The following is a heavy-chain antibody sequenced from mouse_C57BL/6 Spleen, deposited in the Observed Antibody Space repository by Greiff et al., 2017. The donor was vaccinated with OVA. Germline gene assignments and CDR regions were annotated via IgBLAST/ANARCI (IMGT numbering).Heavy chain of an antibody. CDR2: IHPNSGST. V-gene: IGHV1-64*01. CDR1: GYTFTSYW. D-gene: IGHD4-1*01. J-gene: IGHJ3*01. CDR3: ARFELGRAWFAY. Sequence: VQLQQPGAELVKPGASVKLSCKASGYTFTSYWMHWVKQRPGQGLEWIGMIHPNSGSTNYNEKFKSKATLTVDKSSSTAYMQLSSLTSEDSAVYYCARFELGRAWFAYWGQGTLVTVSA.